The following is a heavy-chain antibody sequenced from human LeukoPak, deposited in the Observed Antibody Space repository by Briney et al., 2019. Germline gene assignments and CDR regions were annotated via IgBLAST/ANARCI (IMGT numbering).Heavy chain of an antibody. D-gene: IGHD3-22*01. Sequence: GGSLRLSCAASGFTFSDYYMSWIRQAPSKELEWVSYISSSSSYTNYADSVKGRFTISRDNAKNSLYLQMNSLRAEDTAVYYCASIPTYYYDSSGSAVDYWGQGTLVTVSS. CDR3: ASIPTYYYDSSGSAVDY. CDR2: ISSSSSYT. V-gene: IGHV3-11*03. J-gene: IGHJ4*02. CDR1: GFTFSDYY.